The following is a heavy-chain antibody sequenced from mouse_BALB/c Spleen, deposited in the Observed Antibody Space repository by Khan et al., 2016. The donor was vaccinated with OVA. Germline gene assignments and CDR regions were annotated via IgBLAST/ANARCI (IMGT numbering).Heavy chain of an antibody. J-gene: IGHJ3*01. Sequence: EVELVESGGALVKPGGSLKLSCAASGFTFSNYAMSWVRQTPEMRLEWVESISSGGTTFYPESEKGGLTISRDNASTIQYLQMNSLRSEDKATIDCARAYGFPYWGQGTLVTVSA. CDR2: ISSGGTT. CDR1: GFTFSNYA. V-gene: IGHV5-6-5*01. D-gene: IGHD1-1*02. CDR3: ARAYGFPY.